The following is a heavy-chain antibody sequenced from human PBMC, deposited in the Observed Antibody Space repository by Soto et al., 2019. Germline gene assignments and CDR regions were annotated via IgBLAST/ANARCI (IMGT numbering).Heavy chain of an antibody. CDR3: AREAGTYYFDY. CDR2: IYYSGST. D-gene: IGHD6-19*01. CDR1: GGSISSGDHY. Sequence: SETLSLTCTVSGGSISSGDHYWIWIRQPPGKGLEWIGYIYYSGSTYYNPSLKSRVTISVDTSKNQFSLKLSSVTAADTAVYYCAREAGTYYFDYWGQGTLVTVSS. J-gene: IGHJ4*02. V-gene: IGHV4-30-4*01.